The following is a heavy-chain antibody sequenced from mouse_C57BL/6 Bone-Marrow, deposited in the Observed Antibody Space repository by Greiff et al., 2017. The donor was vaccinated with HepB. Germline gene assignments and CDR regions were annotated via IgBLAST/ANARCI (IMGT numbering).Heavy chain of an antibody. CDR1: GYTFTSYG. Sequence: QVQLQQSGAELARPGASVKLSCKASGYTFTSYGISWVKQRTGQGLEWIGEIYPRSGNTYYNEKFKGKATLTANKSSSTAYMELRSLTSEDSAVYFCARSAYGSSYEFDYWGQGTTLTVSS. CDR2: IYPRSGNT. CDR3: ARSAYGSSYEFDY. D-gene: IGHD1-1*01. V-gene: IGHV1-81*01. J-gene: IGHJ2*01.